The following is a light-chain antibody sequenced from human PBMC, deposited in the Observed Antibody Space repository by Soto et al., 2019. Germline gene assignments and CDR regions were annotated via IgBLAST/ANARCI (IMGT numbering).Light chain of an antibody. CDR3: QTWGTGIQGV. V-gene: IGLV4-69*01. CDR1: SGHSSYA. J-gene: IGLJ3*02. CDR2: LNSDGSH. Sequence: QAVVTQSPSASASLGASVKLTCTLSSGHSSYAIAWHQQQPEKGPRYLMKLNSDGSHSKGDGIPDRFSGSSSGAERYLTISSLQSEDGADYYCQTWGTGIQGVFGGGTKLTVL.